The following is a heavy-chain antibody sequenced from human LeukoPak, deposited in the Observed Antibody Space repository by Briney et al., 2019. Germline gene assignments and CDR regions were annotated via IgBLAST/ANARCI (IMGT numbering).Heavy chain of an antibody. V-gene: IGHV4-39*01. Sequence: SETLSLTCTVSGGSISSSSYYWGWIRQPPRKGLEWIGSIYYSGSTYYNPSLKSRVTISVDTSKNQFSLKLSSVTAADTAVYYCARYYYDSSGYYGGDAFDIWGQGTMVTVSS. CDR3: ARYYYDSSGYYGGDAFDI. J-gene: IGHJ3*02. D-gene: IGHD3-22*01. CDR1: GGSISSSSYY. CDR2: IYYSGST.